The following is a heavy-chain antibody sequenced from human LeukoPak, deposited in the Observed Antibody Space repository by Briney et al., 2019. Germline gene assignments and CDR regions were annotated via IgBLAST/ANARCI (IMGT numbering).Heavy chain of an antibody. Sequence: ASVKVSCRVSGYTFTDYYMHWVRQAPGQGLEWMGWINPNSGGTNYAQKFQGRVTMTRDTSISTAYMELSRLRSDDTAVYYCARAPKDYGSGSYLDYWGQGTLVTVSS. V-gene: IGHV1-2*02. CDR1: GYTFTDYY. J-gene: IGHJ4*02. CDR3: ARAPKDYGSGSYLDY. CDR2: INPNSGGT. D-gene: IGHD3-10*01.